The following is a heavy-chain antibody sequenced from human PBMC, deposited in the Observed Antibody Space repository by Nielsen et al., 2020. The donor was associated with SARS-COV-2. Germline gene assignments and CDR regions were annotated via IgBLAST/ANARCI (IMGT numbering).Heavy chain of an antibody. V-gene: IGHV1-69*05. J-gene: IGHJ4*02. D-gene: IGHD3-3*01. CDR1: GGTFSSYA. CDR2: IIPIFGTA. CDR3: ARVLRFLEWLSVGVFDY. Sequence: SVKVSCKASGGTFSSYAISWVRQAPGQGLEWMGGIIPIFGTANYAQKFQGRVTMTTDTSTSTAYMELRSLRSDDTAVYYCARVLRFLEWLSVGVFDYWGQGTLVTVSS.